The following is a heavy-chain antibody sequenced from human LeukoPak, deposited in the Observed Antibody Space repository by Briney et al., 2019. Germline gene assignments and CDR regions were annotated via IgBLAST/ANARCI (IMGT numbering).Heavy chain of an antibody. Sequence: SETLSLTCTVSGGSISSSSYYWGWIRQPPGXXXXXXXXIYYSGXXYXXXXXXXRXXXSVDTSRNEFSLKLSSVTAADTAVYYCARVYRRGDYARYSFDYWGQGTLVTVSS. CDR2: IYYSGXX. CDR1: GGSISSSSYY. CDR3: ARVYRRGDYARYSFDY. D-gene: IGHD4-17*01. J-gene: IGHJ4*02. V-gene: IGHV4-39*01.